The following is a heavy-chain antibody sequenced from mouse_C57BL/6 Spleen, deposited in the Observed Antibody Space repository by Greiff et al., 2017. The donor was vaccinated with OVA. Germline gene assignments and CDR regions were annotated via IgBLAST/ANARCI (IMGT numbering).Heavy chain of an antibody. Sequence: QVQLQQSGPELMKPGASVKLSCKATGYTFTGYWIDWVKQRPGHGLEWIGEILPGRGSTNYNEKFKGKATFTADTSSNTAYMQLSSLTTEDSAICYCARAYGGYAMDYWGQGTSVTVSS. CDR2: ILPGRGST. V-gene: IGHV1-9*01. CDR1: GYTFTGYW. D-gene: IGHD1-2*01. CDR3: ARAYGGYAMDY. J-gene: IGHJ4*01.